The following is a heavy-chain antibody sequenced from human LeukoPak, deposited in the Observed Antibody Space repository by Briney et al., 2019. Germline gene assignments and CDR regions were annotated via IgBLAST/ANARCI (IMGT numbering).Heavy chain of an antibody. CDR3: ARGGNYFDSSGYYAVPFDG. D-gene: IGHD3-22*01. V-gene: IGHV3-23*01. Sequence: GGSLRLSCAASGFTFISYAMSWVRQAPGKGLEWVSYISGSGGNTYYADSVKGRFTISRDNSKNTLYLQMNSLRAKDTAVYSCARGGNYFDSSGYYAVPFDGWGQGTLVTVSS. CDR2: ISGSGGNT. J-gene: IGHJ4*02. CDR1: GFTFISYA.